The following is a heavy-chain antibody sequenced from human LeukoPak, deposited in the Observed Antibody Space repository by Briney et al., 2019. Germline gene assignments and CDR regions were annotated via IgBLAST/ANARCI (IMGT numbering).Heavy chain of an antibody. V-gene: IGHV1-3*01. CDR2: INAGNGNT. J-gene: IGHJ4*02. CDR1: GYTFTSYA. CDR3: ARPPGIAAAGTGY. D-gene: IGHD6-13*01. Sequence: ASVKVSCKASGYTFTSYAMHWVRQAPGQRLEWMGWINAGNGNTKYSQKLQGRVTITRDTSASTAYMELSSLRSEDTAVYYCARPPGIAAAGTGYWGQGTLVTVSS.